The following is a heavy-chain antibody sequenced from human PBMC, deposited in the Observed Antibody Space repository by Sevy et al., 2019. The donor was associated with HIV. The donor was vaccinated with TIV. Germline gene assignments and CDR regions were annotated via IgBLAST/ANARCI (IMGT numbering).Heavy chain of an antibody. V-gene: IGHV1-2*06. Sequence: ASVKVSCKASGYTFTGSYIHWVRQAPGQGLEWMGRIKPNTGGTDYAQRFQGRITLTRDTSISTAYMELSSLRSDDTAVYYGAGESGQGGGYYYYYFGLDVWGQGTTVTVSS. J-gene: IGHJ6*02. CDR1: GYTFTGSY. D-gene: IGHD3-16*01. CDR3: AGESGQGGGYYYYYFGLDV. CDR2: IKPNTGGT.